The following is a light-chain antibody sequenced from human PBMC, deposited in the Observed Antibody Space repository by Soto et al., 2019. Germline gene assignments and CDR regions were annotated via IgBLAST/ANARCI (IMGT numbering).Light chain of an antibody. CDR3: QTWGTGYWV. CDR2: VNSDGSH. Sequence: QSVLTQSPSASASLGASVKLTCTLSSGHSSHAIAWHQQQPEKGPRYLMKVNSDGSHSRGDGIPDRFSGSSSGAERYLTISSLQAEDETDYYCQTWGTGYWVFGGGTKVTVL. CDR1: SGHSSHA. J-gene: IGLJ3*02. V-gene: IGLV4-69*01.